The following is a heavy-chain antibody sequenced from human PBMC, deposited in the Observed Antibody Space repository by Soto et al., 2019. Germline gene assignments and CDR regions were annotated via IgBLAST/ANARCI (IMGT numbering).Heavy chain of an antibody. D-gene: IGHD2-15*01. CDR1: GFTFSSYA. V-gene: IGHV3-23*01. Sequence: EVQLLESGGGLVQPGGSLRLSCAASGFTFSSYAMSWVRQAPGKGLEWVSAISGSGGSTYYADSVKGRFTISRDNAKNTLYLQMNSLRAEDTAVYYCAKDLTDIVVVVAAFYYYYGMDVWGQGTTVTVSS. J-gene: IGHJ6*02. CDR2: ISGSGGST. CDR3: AKDLTDIVVVVAAFYYYYGMDV.